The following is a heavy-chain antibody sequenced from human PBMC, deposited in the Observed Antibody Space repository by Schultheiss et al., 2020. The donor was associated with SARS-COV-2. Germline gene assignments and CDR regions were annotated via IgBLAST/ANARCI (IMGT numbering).Heavy chain of an antibody. Sequence: ASVKVSCKASGYTFTSYAMNWVRQAPGQGLEWMGWISAYNGNTNYAQKLQGRVTMTTDTSTSTAYMELSRLRSDDTAVYYCAREGGLRSIDYWGQGTLVTVSS. CDR3: AREGGLRSIDY. V-gene: IGHV1-18*01. CDR1: GYTFTSYA. CDR2: ISAYNGNT. D-gene: IGHD3/OR15-3a*01. J-gene: IGHJ4*02.